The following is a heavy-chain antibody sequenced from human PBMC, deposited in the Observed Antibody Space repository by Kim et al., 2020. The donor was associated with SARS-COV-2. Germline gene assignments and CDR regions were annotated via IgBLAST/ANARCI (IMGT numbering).Heavy chain of an antibody. CDR3: ASHTEVYSPFDY. CDR2: IYYSGST. CDR1: GGSISSYY. D-gene: IGHD2-15*01. J-gene: IGHJ4*02. Sequence: SETLSLTCTVSGGSISSYYWSWIRQPPGKGLEWIGYIYYSGSTNYNPSLKSRVTISVDTSKNQFSLKLSSVTAADTAVYCCASHTEVYSPFDYWGQGTLVTVSS. V-gene: IGHV4-59*01.